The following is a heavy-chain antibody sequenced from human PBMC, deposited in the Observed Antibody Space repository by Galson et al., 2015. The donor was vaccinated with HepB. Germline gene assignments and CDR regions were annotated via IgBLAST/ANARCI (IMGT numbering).Heavy chain of an antibody. CDR3: ARDHSGSYYYYYGMDV. J-gene: IGHJ6*02. D-gene: IGHD1-26*01. CDR1: GYTFTSYA. CDR2: INAGNGNT. Sequence: SVKVSCKASGYTFTSYAMHWVRQAPGQRLEWMGWINAGNGNTKYSQKFQGRATITRDTSASTAYMELSSLRSEDTAVYYCARDHSGSYYYYYGMDVWGQGTTVTVSS. V-gene: IGHV1-3*01.